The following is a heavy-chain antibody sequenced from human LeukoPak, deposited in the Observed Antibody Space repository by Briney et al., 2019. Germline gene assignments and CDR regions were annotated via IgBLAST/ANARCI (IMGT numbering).Heavy chain of an antibody. Sequence: GGSLRLACAASGLTFSGSAIQWVRQAPGEGLEWIGGIRSKPNSYATAYAASVKGRFTISRDDSKNTTYLQMNSLKTEDTAVYYCTLIIYYYDSSGYYKRGEYFDYWGQGTLVTVSS. CDR3: TLIIYYYDSSGYYKRGEYFDY. CDR1: GLTFSGSA. J-gene: IGHJ4*02. CDR2: IRSKPNSYAT. D-gene: IGHD3-22*01. V-gene: IGHV3-73*01.